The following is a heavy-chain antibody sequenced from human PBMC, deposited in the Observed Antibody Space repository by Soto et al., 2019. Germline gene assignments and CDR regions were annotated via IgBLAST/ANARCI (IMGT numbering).Heavy chain of an antibody. Sequence: QVQLVQSGAEVKQPGSSVKVSCKASGGTFSSYAISWVRQAPGQGLEWMGGIIPIFGTANYAQKFQGRVTITADEATRTGNMELSRQRSEDTGGYYRGRGELVRLGLDYHHYGMDVWGQGTTVTVSS. V-gene: IGHV1-69*01. CDR2: IIPIFGTA. CDR1: GGTFSSYA. CDR3: GRGELVRLGLDYHHYGMDV. J-gene: IGHJ6*02. D-gene: IGHD3-10*01.